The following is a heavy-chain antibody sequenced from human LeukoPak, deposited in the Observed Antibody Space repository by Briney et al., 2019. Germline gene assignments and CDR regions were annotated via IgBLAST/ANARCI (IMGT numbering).Heavy chain of an antibody. D-gene: IGHD6-13*01. V-gene: IGHV3-7*01. J-gene: IGHJ6*03. CDR1: GFTFSSYW. Sequence: PGGSLRLSCAASGFTFSSYWMSWVRQAPGKGLEWVANIKQDGSEKYYVDSVKGRFTISRDNAKNSLYLQMNSLRAEDTAVYYCARDQKRQYSSSWYEELDYMDVWGKGTTVTISS. CDR3: ARDQKRQYSSSWYEELDYMDV. CDR2: IKQDGSEK.